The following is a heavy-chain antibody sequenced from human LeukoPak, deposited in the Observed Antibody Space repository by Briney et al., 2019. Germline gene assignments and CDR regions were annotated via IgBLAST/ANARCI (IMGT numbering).Heavy chain of an antibody. V-gene: IGHV5-51*01. CDR1: GYSFTSYW. D-gene: IGHD6-13*01. Sequence: GDALKISCKGSGYSFTSYWIGWVRQIPGKGLEWMAIIYPGDSDTRYSPSFQGQVTISAGKSISTAYLQWSSLKASDTAMYYCARVEQDSSSWYVYWGQGTLVTVSA. J-gene: IGHJ4*02. CDR3: ARVEQDSSSWYVY. CDR2: IYPGDSDT.